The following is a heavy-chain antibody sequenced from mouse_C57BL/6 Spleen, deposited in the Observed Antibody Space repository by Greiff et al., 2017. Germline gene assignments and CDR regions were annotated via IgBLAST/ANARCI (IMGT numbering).Heavy chain of an antibody. V-gene: IGHV1-15*01. CDR2: IDPETGGT. J-gene: IGHJ4*01. D-gene: IGHD2-1*01. Sequence: QVQLQQSGAELVRPGASVTLSCKASGYTFTDYEMHWVKQTPVNGLEWIGAIDPETGGTDYNQKFKGKAILTADKSSSTAYMERRSLTSEDSAVYYCKIYCGSRYYAMDYWGQGTSVTVSS. CDR3: KIYCGSRYYAMDY. CDR1: GYTFTDYE.